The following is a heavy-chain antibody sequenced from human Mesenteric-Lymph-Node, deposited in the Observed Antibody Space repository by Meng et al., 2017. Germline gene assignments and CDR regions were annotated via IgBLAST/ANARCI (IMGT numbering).Heavy chain of an antibody. CDR3: ARDKTSSSWYDAFDI. Sequence: GESLKISCAASGFTFSSYAMHWVRQAPGKGLEWVAVISYDGSNKYYADSVKGRFTISRDNSKNTLYLQMNSLRAEDTAVYYCARDKTSSSWYDAFDIWGQGTMVTVSS. CDR2: ISYDGSNK. J-gene: IGHJ3*02. V-gene: IGHV3-30*01. CDR1: GFTFSSYA. D-gene: IGHD6-13*01.